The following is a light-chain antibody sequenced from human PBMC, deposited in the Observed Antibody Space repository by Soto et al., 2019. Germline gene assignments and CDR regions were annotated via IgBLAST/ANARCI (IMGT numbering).Light chain of an antibody. CDR3: QQYAGSPRT. Sequence: EIVLTQSPGTLSLXPGERATLSCRASQSISSNYLAWYQQTPGQAPRPLIYDASSRAAGIPDRFSGSGSGTDFTLTISRLEPEDFGVYYCQQYAGSPRTFGQGTKVDIK. CDR1: QSISSNY. V-gene: IGKV3-20*01. J-gene: IGKJ1*01. CDR2: DAS.